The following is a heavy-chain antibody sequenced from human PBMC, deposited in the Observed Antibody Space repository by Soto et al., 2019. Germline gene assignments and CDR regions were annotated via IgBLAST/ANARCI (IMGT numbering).Heavy chain of an antibody. CDR3: ARDQGSCTSCYVGHCYYYMDV. Sequence: GGSLRLSCAASGFTFSSYSMNWVRQAPGKGLEWVSSISSSSSYIYYADSVKGRFTISRDNAKNSLYLQMNSLRAEDTAVYYSARDQGSCTSCYVGHCYYYMDVWGKGTTVTVSS. CDR2: ISSSSSYI. D-gene: IGHD2-2*01. CDR1: GFTFSSYS. J-gene: IGHJ6*03. V-gene: IGHV3-21*01.